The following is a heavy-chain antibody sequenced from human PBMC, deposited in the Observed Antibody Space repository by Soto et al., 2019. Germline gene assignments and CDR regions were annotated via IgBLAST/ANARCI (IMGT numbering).Heavy chain of an antibody. CDR2: ISGSGVST. Sequence: PGESLKISCAASGCTFSSYAMSWVRQAPGKGLEWVSAISGSGVSTYYADSVKGRFTISRDNSKNTLYLQMNSLRAEDTAVYYCAKSPGMYYYDSSGYYHYDYWGQGTLVTVSS. CDR1: GCTFSSYA. CDR3: AKSPGMYYYDSSGYYHYDY. V-gene: IGHV3-23*01. D-gene: IGHD3-22*01. J-gene: IGHJ4*02.